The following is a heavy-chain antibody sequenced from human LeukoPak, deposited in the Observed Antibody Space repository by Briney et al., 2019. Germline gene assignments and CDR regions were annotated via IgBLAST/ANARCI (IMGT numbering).Heavy chain of an antibody. V-gene: IGHV1-2*02. CDR1: GYTFTGYY. CDR2: INPNSGGT. D-gene: IGHD2-8*01. Sequence: GASVKVSCKASGYTFTGYYMHWVRQAPGRGLEWMGWINPNSGGTNYAQKFQGRVTMTRDTSISTAYMELSRLRSDDTAVYYCARGHIVLMVYQFDPWGQGTLVTVSS. J-gene: IGHJ5*02. CDR3: ARGHIVLMVYQFDP.